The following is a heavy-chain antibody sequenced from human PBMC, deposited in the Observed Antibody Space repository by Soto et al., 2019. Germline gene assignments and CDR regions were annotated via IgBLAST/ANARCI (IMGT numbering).Heavy chain of an antibody. Sequence: VGSLRLSCAASGFTFSNAWMNWVRQAPGKGLEWVGRIKSKTDGGTTDYAAPVKGRFTISRDDSKNTLYLQMNSLKTEDTAVYYCTTDWYYYGSGSPYNWGQGTLVTVSS. J-gene: IGHJ4*02. CDR1: GFTFSNAW. V-gene: IGHV3-15*07. D-gene: IGHD3-10*01. CDR3: TTDWYYYGSGSPYN. CDR2: IKSKTDGGTT.